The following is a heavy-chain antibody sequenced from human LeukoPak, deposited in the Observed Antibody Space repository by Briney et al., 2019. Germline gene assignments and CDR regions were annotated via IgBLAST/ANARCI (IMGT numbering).Heavy chain of an antibody. Sequence: PSETLSLTCTVSGGSISSSSYYWGWIRQPPGKGLEWIGSIYYSGSTYYNPSLKSRVTISVDTSKNQFSLKLSSVTAADTAVYYCARDRSYYDFWSGSNVYFDLWGRDPLVTVSS. CDR3: ARDRSYYDFWSGSNVYFDL. CDR1: GGSISSSSYY. V-gene: IGHV4-39*07. J-gene: IGHJ2*01. D-gene: IGHD3-3*01. CDR2: IYYSGST.